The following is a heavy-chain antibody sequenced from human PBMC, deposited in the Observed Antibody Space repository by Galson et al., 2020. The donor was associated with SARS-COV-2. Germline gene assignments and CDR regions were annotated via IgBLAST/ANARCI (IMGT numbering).Heavy chain of an antibody. V-gene: IGHV3-23*01. CDR3: AKDTIEDITGTPRYYYGMDV. D-gene: IGHD1-20*01. CDR1: GFTFSSYA. CDR2: ISGSGGST. J-gene: IGHJ6*02. Sequence: GGSLRLSCAASGFTFSSYAMSWVRQAPGKGLEWVSAISGSGGSTYYADSVKGRFTISRDNSKNTLYLQMNSLRAEDTAVYYCAKDTIEDITGTPRYYYGMDVWGQGTTVTVSS.